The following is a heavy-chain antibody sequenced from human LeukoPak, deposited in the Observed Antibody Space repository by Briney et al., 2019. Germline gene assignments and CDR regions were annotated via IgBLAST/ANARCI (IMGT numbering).Heavy chain of an antibody. D-gene: IGHD5-18*01. CDR2: IYPDDSDT. CDR1: GYSFTSYW. J-gene: IGHJ6*02. Sequence: GESLKISCTASGYSFTSYWIGWARQMPGKGLEWIGIIYPDDSDTRCSPSFQGQVTISADKSSSTAYLQWSSLKASDTAIYFCARPGYTYGYDYYFDMDVWGQGTTVTVSS. CDR3: ARPGYTYGYDYYFDMDV. V-gene: IGHV5-51*01.